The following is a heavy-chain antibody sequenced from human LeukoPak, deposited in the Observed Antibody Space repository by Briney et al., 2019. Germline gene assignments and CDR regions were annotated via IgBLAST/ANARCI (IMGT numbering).Heavy chain of an antibody. V-gene: IGHV3-33*01. D-gene: IGHD1-26*01. CDR2: IWYDGSNK. CDR1: GFTFSSYG. J-gene: IGHJ4*02. Sequence: PGRSLRLSCAASGFTFSSYGMHWVRQAPGKGLEWVAVIWYDGSNKYYADSVNGRFTISRDNSKNTLYLQMNSLRAEDTAVYYCAREGEKRLDFDYWGQGTLVTVSS. CDR3: AREGEKRLDFDY.